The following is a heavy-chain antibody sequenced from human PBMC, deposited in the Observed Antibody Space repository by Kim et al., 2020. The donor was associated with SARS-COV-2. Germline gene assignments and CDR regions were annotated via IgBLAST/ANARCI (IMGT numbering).Heavy chain of an antibody. V-gene: IGHV5-10-1*01. CDR2: IDPSDSYT. CDR3: ARGGDIVATIRFDWFDP. CDR1: GYSFTSYW. Sequence: GESLKISCKGSGYSFTSYWISWVRQMPGKGLEWMGRIDPSDSYTNYSPSFQGHVTISADKSISTAYLQWSSLKASDTAMYYCARGGDIVATIRFDWFDPWGQGTLVTVSS. J-gene: IGHJ5*02. D-gene: IGHD5-12*01.